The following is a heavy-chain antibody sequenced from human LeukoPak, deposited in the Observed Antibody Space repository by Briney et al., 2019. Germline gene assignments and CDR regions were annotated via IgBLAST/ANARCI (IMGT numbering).Heavy chain of an antibody. V-gene: IGHV3-15*01. CDR3: TILWFGEVVS. CDR2: VKTKTEGETT. Sequence: GGSLRLSCAASGFTFSTFAMIWVRQPPGKGLEWVGRVKTKTEGETTDYAAPVKGRFTISRDDSKNTSYLQMNSLQSEDTGVYYCTILWFGEVVSWGQGTLVTVSS. J-gene: IGHJ4*02. D-gene: IGHD3-10*01. CDR1: GFTFSTFA.